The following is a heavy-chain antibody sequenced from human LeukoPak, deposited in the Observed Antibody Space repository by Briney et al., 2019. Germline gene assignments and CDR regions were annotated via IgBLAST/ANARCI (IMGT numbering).Heavy chain of an antibody. CDR2: IYYSGST. D-gene: IGHD6-13*01. Sequence: SETLSLTCTVSGGSISSSSYYWGWIRQPPGKGLEWIGSIYYSGSTNYNPSLKSRVTISIDTSKDQFSLKLSSVTAADTALYYCARGPGTWYYYWGQGTLVTVSS. CDR1: GGSISSSSYY. J-gene: IGHJ4*02. CDR3: ARGPGTWYYY. V-gene: IGHV4-39*07.